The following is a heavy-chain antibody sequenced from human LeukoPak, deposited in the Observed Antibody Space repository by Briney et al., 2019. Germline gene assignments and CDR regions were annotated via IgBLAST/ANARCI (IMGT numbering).Heavy chain of an antibody. CDR2: IVVGSGNT. CDR1: GFTFTSSA. V-gene: IGHV1-58*02. J-gene: IGHJ4*02. D-gene: IGHD2-15*01. Sequence: SVKVSCKASGFTFTSSAMQWVRRARGQRLEWIGWIVVGSGNTNYAQKFQERVTITRDMSTSTAYMELSSLRSEDTAVYYCAAGWVCSGGSCYYYFDYWGQGTPVTVSS. CDR3: AAGWVCSGGSCYYYFDY.